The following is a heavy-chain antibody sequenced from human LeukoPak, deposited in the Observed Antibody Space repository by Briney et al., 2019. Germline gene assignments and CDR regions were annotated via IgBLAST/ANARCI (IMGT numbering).Heavy chain of an antibody. Sequence: ASVKVSCKASGCTFSSYAISWVRQAPGQGLEWMGMIIPIFGTANYAQKFQGRVTITTDESTSTAYMELSSLRSEDTAVYYCARDLEYSSSSAIRGWFDPWGQGTLVTVSS. D-gene: IGHD6-6*01. CDR1: GCTFSSYA. J-gene: IGHJ5*02. CDR2: IIPIFGTA. CDR3: ARDLEYSSSSAIRGWFDP. V-gene: IGHV1-69*05.